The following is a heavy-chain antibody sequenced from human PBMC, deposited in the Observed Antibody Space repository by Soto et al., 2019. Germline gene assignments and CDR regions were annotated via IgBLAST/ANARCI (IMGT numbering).Heavy chain of an antibody. Sequence: QVQLVQSGAEVKKPGASVKVSCKPSGDTFTNFDLNWVRQAAGKGLEWLGWMRANSGDRGHAQKFRGRVSLTRDTAMSTAYMKLSSLRAEDTAVYYCARYIHGQGFKVRGQGTLVIVSS. V-gene: IGHV1-8*01. D-gene: IGHD2-15*01. CDR3: ARYIHGQGFKV. CDR1: GDTFTNFD. J-gene: IGHJ4*02. CDR2: MRANSGDR.